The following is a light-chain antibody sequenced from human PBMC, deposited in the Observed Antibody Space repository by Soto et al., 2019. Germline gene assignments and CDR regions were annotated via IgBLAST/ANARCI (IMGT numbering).Light chain of an antibody. V-gene: IGKV1-5*03. CDR3: QQYHDFPWT. Sequence: DIQMTQSPSTLSASVGDRVTITCRASQSISHCLAWYQQKPGKAPTLLIFHASSIESGVPSRVSGSGSGTEFTLTISSLEPDDFATYYCQQYHDFPWTFGQGTTVEI. CDR1: QSISHC. J-gene: IGKJ1*01. CDR2: HAS.